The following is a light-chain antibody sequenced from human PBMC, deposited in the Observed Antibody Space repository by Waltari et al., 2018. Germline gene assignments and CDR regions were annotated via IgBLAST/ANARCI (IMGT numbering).Light chain of an antibody. CDR2: GAS. CDR1: QTVRTTY. Sequence: CRASQTVRTTYLAWYQQKPVQAPTLLIYGASSRATGIPDRFSGSGSGTDFSLTISSLEPEDFAVYYCQQYDISPLTFGGGTKVEIK. V-gene: IGKV3-20*01. J-gene: IGKJ4*01. CDR3: QQYDISPLT.